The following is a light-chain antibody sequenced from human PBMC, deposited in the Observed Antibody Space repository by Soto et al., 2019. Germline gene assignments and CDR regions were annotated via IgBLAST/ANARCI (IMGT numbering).Light chain of an antibody. CDR2: DVT. J-gene: IGLJ2*01. V-gene: IGLV2-11*01. Sequence: QSALTQPRSVSGSPGQSVTISCTGTSSDVGGYTYVSWYQQNAGKPPKLMIYDVTKRPSGVPDRFSGSKSGNTASLTISGLQAEDESDYYCCSYAGKYTFLFGAGTKPPS. CDR3: CSYAGKYTFL. CDR1: SSDVGGYTY.